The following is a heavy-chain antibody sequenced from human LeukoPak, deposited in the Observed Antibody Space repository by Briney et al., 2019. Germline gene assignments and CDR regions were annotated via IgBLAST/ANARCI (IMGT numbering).Heavy chain of an antibody. CDR3: ARRMYGNGPGPAYSDY. V-gene: IGHV1-2*06. J-gene: IGHJ4*02. Sequence: ASVKVSCKASGYTFTGYYMHWVRQAPGQGLEWMGRINPNSGGTNYAQKFQGRVTMTRDTSISTAYMELSRLRSDDTAVYYCARRMYGNGPGPAYSDYWGQGTLVTVSS. D-gene: IGHD2-8*01. CDR2: INPNSGGT. CDR1: GYTFTGYY.